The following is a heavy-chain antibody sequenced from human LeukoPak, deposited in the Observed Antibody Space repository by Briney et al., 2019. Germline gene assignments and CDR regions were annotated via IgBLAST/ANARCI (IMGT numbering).Heavy chain of an antibody. D-gene: IGHD3-10*01. CDR1: GFTFTSYG. Sequence: GGSLRLSCAASGFTFTSYGIHWVRQAPGKGLEWVAVIWYGGTNKYYADSVKGRFTISRDSSKNMLFLQMNSLRPEDTAVYYCARAGSGSYYAVYYYYGMDVWGQGTTVTVSS. V-gene: IGHV3-33*08. CDR2: IWYGGTNK. CDR3: ARAGSGSYYAVYYYYGMDV. J-gene: IGHJ6*02.